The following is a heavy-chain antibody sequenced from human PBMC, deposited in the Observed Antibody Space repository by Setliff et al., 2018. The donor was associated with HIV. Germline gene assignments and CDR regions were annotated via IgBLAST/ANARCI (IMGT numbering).Heavy chain of an antibody. CDR2: IYPGDSDT. CDR3: ARRLYSSEAFDP. J-gene: IGHJ5*02. D-gene: IGHD6-25*01. Sequence: PGETLKISCEASGYIFTDYWIGWVRQMPGKGLEWMGIIYPGDSDTRYNPSFQGQVAISADKSTSTAYLQWSSLKASDTAMYYCARRLYSSEAFDPWGQGTLVTVSS. CDR1: GYIFTDYW. V-gene: IGHV5-51*01.